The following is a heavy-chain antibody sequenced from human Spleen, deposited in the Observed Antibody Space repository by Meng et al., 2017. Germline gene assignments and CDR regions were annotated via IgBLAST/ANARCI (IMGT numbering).Heavy chain of an antibody. CDR2: INAGNGNT. CDR1: GNTFTNYG. J-gene: IGHJ4*02. Sequence: QVQLVQSGAEVKKPGASVKVSCKSSGNTFTNYGVAWVRQAPGQGLEWMGWINAGNGNTKYSQKFQGRVTITRDTSTNTAYMELRSLRFDDTAVYYCARGTVGGYFDYWGQGTLVTVSS. CDR3: ARGTVGGYFDY. D-gene: IGHD3-22*01. V-gene: IGHV1-18*01.